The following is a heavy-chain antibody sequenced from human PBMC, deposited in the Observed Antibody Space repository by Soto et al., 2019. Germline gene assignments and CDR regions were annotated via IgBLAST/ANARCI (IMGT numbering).Heavy chain of an antibody. CDR3: AKRADGGGATPFDS. CDR2: ITSDGNR. V-gene: IGHV3-23*01. J-gene: IGHJ4*02. CDR1: GITFRNYG. Sequence: DVQLLESGGGLVQPGGSLRLSCAVSGITFRNYGMGWVRRAPGKGLEWVSSITSDGNRDYADSVRGRFTISRDNSKNPLFLHMGTLRGDDTALYHSAKRADGGGATPFDSWGQGTLVTVAS. D-gene: IGHD2-15*01.